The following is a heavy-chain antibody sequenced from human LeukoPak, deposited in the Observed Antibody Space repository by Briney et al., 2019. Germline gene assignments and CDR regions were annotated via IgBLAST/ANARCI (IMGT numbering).Heavy chain of an antibody. J-gene: IGHJ4*02. V-gene: IGHV4-59*01. CDR2: IYYSGST. CDR3: ARADCSSTSCPVDY. Sequence: SETLSLTCTVSGGSISSYYWSWIRQPPGKGLEWIGYIYYSGSTNYNPSLKSRVTISVDTSKNQFSLKLSSVTAADTAVYYCARADCSSTSCPVDYWGQGTLVTVSS. CDR1: GGSISSYY. D-gene: IGHD2-2*01.